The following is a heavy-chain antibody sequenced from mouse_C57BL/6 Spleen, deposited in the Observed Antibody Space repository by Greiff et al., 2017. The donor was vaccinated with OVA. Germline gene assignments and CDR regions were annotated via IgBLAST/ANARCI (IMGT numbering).Heavy chain of an antibody. CDR1: GFTFSDYG. D-gene: IGHD2-2*01. CDR3: ARSVIPSYWYFDV. Sequence: EVKLVESGGGLVKPGGSLKLSCAASGFTFSDYGMHWVRQAPEKGLEWVAYISSGSSTIYYADTVKGRFTISRDNAKNTLFLQMTSLRSEDTAMYYCARSVIPSYWYFDVWGTGTTVTVSS. V-gene: IGHV5-17*01. CDR2: ISSGSSTI. J-gene: IGHJ1*03.